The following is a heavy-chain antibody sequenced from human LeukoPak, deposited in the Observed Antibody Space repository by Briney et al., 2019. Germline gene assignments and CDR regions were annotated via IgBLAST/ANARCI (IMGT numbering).Heavy chain of an antibody. D-gene: IGHD2-21*01. CDR1: GGSINTYY. Sequence: SETLSLTCVVSGGSINTYYSSWIRQPPGKGLEWIAYIDDSGNTNYNPSLKSRVTISVDTSRNEFSLKVNYVTAADTAVYYCARHLAAPLGGARFSAYWGQGTLVTVSS. J-gene: IGHJ4*02. V-gene: IGHV4-59*08. CDR2: IDDSGNT. CDR3: ARHLAAPLGGARFSAY.